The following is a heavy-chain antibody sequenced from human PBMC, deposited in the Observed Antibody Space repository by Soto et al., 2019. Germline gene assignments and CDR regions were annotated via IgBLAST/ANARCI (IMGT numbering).Heavy chain of an antibody. CDR1: GFTFDDYA. CDR2: ISWNSGSI. Sequence: EVQLVESGGGLVQPGRSLRLSCAASGFTFDDYAMHWVRQAPGKGLEWVSGISWNSGSIGYADSVKGRFTISRDNAKNSLYLQMNSLRAEDTALYYCAKGHDFWSAIVGMDVWGQGTTVTVSS. CDR3: AKGHDFWSAIVGMDV. J-gene: IGHJ6*02. V-gene: IGHV3-9*01. D-gene: IGHD3-3*01.